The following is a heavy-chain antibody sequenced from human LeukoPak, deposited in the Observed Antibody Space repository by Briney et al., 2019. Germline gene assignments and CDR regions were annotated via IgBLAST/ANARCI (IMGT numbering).Heavy chain of an antibody. CDR1: GFTFSSYA. CDR2: ISYDGSNK. Sequence: GGSLRLSCAASGFTFSSYAMHWVRQAPGKGLEWVAVISYDGSNKYYADSVKGRFTISRDNSKNTLYLQMNSLRAEDTAVYYCARTYCGGDCYDLYFQHWGQGTLVTVSS. V-gene: IGHV3-30*04. CDR3: ARTYCGGDCYDLYFQH. J-gene: IGHJ1*01. D-gene: IGHD2-21*02.